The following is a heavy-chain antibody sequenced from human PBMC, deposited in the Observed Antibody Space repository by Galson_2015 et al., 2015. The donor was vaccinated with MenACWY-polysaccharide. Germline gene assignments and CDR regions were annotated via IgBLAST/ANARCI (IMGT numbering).Heavy chain of an antibody. J-gene: IGHJ5*02. CDR2: ISYDGGT. D-gene: IGHD3-16*01. CDR3: VRGGRAVSNINWFDP. CDR1: GDSITSGPYF. V-gene: IGHV4-31*03. Sequence: TLSLTCTVSGDSITSGPYFWSWIRQHPGEGLEWIASISYDGGTYYNPSLNSRVTISIDTPKNQFSPKLNSVTAADTAVHYCVRGGRAVSNINWFDPWGQGTLVTVSS.